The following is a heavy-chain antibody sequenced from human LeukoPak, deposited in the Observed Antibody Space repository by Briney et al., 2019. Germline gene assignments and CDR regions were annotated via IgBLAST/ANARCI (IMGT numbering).Heavy chain of an antibody. CDR3: TTGPLVAGAPGDY. V-gene: IGHV3-15*05. Sequence: GGSLRLSCAASGFTFISYAMTWVRQAPGKGLEWIGRIKSKTDGGTTDYAAPVKGRFTISRDGSKNTLYLQMNSLKTDDTAVYYCTTGPLVAGAPGDYWGQGTLVTVSS. J-gene: IGHJ4*02. CDR1: GFTFISYA. D-gene: IGHD1-26*01. CDR2: IKSKTDGGTT.